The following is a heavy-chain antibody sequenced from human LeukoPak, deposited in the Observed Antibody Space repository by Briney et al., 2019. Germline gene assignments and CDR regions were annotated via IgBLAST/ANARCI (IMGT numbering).Heavy chain of an antibody. D-gene: IGHD6-13*01. V-gene: IGHV1-2*02. CDR2: INPNSGGT. J-gene: IGHJ4*02. Sequence: GASVKVSCKAYGYTFTGYYMHWVRQAPGQGLEWMGWINPNSGGTNYAQKFQGRVTMTRDTSISTAYMELSRLRSDDTAVYYCARDPEQQLVRGGDYWGQGTLVTVSS. CDR1: GYTFTGYY. CDR3: ARDPEQQLVRGGDY.